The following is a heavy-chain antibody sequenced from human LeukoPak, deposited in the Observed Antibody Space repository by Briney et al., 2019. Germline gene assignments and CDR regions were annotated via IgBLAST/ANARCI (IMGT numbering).Heavy chain of an antibody. D-gene: IGHD3-10*01. Sequence: GGSLRLSCAASGFTFSSYAMHWVRQAPGKGLEWVAVISYDGSNKYYADSVKGRFTISRDNSKNTLYLQMNSLRAEDTAVYYCARDASTMVRGSLDYWGQGTLVTVSS. CDR1: GFTFSSYA. CDR3: ARDASTMVRGSLDY. J-gene: IGHJ4*02. CDR2: ISYDGSNK. V-gene: IGHV3-30-3*01.